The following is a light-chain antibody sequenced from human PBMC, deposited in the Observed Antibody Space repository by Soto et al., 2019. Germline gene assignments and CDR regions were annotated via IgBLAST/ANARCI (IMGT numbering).Light chain of an antibody. Sequence: QSVLTQPPSASGSPGQSVTISCTGTKNDIGVYDFVSWYQHHPGKAPRLIIYEVVQRPSGVHDRFSGSKSGNTASLTDSGLQAADEADYFCKSYAGSNTYVFGSGTKVTVL. CDR1: KNDIGVYDF. CDR3: KSYAGSNTYV. CDR2: EVV. V-gene: IGLV2-8*01. J-gene: IGLJ1*01.